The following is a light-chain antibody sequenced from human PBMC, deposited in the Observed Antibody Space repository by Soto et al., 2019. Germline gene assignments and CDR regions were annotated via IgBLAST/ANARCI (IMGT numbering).Light chain of an antibody. J-gene: IGLJ3*02. V-gene: IGLV2-11*01. CDR1: SSDVGGYNF. CDR3: CSYAGSYTLWV. CDR2: DVS. Sequence: QSALTQPRSVSGSPGQSVAISCTGTSSDVGGYNFVSWYQQHPSKAPKLIIYDVSKRPSGVPDRFSGSKSGNTASLTLSGLQAEDEADYYCCSYAGSYTLWVFGGGTKLTVL.